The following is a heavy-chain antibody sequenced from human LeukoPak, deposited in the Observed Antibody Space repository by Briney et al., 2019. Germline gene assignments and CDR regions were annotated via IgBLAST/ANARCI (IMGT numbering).Heavy chain of an antibody. CDR1: GFTFDDYG. CDR3: ARAVNPHYYDTSGFDY. V-gene: IGHV3-48*03. J-gene: IGHJ4*02. Sequence: GGSLRLSCAASGFTFDDYGMSWVRQAPGKGLEWVSYIGSSGTTIHYADSVKGRFTTSRDNAKNLLYLVMNSLRAEDTAVYYCARAVNPHYYDTSGFDYWGQGTLVTVSS. D-gene: IGHD3-22*01. CDR2: IGSSGTTI.